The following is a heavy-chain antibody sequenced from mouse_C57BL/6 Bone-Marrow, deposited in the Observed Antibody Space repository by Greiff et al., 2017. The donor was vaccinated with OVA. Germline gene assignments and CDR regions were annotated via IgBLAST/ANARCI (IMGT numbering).Heavy chain of an antibody. D-gene: IGHD2-12*01. CDR2: ISSGGSYT. V-gene: IGHV5-6*01. J-gene: IGHJ3*01. Sequence: EVMLVESGGDLVKPGGSLKLSCAASGFTFSSYGMSWVRQTPDKRLEWVATISSGGSYTYYPDSVKGRFTISRDNAKNTLYLQMSSLKSEDTAMYYCARLYRRDWGQGTLVTVSA. CDR3: ARLYRRD. CDR1: GFTFSSYG.